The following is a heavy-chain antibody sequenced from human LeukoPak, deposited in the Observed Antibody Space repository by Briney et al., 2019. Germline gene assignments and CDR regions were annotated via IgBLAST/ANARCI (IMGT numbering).Heavy chain of an antibody. J-gene: IGHJ6*04. V-gene: IGHV3-23*01. CDR2: ISDSGDDT. Sequence: GGSLRLSCAASGFTFSNYAMSWVRQAPGKGLERVSAISDSGDDTYYADSVKGRFTISRDNSKNTLYLQMNSLRAEDTAVFYCAKIEVTMVRGFISYYYYGMDVWGKGTTVTVSS. CDR1: GFTFSNYA. D-gene: IGHD3-10*01. CDR3: AKIEVTMVRGFISYYYYGMDV.